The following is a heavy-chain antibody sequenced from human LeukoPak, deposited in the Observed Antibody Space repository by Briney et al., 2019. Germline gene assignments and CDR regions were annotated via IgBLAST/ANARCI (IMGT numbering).Heavy chain of an antibody. CDR2: ISGSGGST. V-gene: IGHV3-23*01. CDR1: GFTFSSYA. D-gene: IGHD6-19*01. CDR3: AKDSPGIAVAGTGYYFDY. Sequence: PGGSLRLSCAASGFTFSSYAMSWVRQAPGKGLEWVSAISGSGGSTYYADSVKGRFTISRDNSKNTLYLQMNSLRAEDTAVYYCAKDSPGIAVAGTGYYFDYWGQGTLVTVSS. J-gene: IGHJ4*02.